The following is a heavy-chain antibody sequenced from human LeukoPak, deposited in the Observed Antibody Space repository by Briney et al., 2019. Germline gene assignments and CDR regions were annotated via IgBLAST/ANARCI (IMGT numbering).Heavy chain of an antibody. CDR2: IYYSGRS. CDR1: GGSISSGGYY. Sequence: SQTLSLTCTVSGGSISSGGYYWSWIRQPPETGLEWIGLIYYSGRSFHNPSLKSRVVISVDTSKNQFSLKLRSVTAADTAVYFCARVGIAGAPVDFWGQGTLVTVSS. CDR3: ARVGIAGAPVDF. D-gene: IGHD6-13*01. J-gene: IGHJ4*02. V-gene: IGHV4-30-4*01.